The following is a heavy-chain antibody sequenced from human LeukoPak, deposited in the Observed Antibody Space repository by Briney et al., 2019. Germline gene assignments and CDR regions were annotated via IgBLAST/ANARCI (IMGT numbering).Heavy chain of an antibody. J-gene: IGHJ5*02. CDR3: ARLEGTGYRGGWLDP. Sequence: GASVKVSCKTSGYTFTDYYIHWIRQAPGQGLEWMGWITPNSGNTNYAQKFHGRVTMTRDTSISTASLEVRSLTSDDTAVYYYARLEGTGYRGGWLDPWGQGSLVTVSS. CDR2: ITPNSGNT. CDR1: GYTFTDYY. D-gene: IGHD3-9*01. V-gene: IGHV1-2*02.